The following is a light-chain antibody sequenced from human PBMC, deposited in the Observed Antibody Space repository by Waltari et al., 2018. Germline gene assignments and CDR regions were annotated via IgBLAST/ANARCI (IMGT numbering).Light chain of an antibody. V-gene: IGKV2-28*01. CDR2: LGS. CDR3: MQAVDTPRIT. CDR1: QSLLHSNGYNY. J-gene: IGKJ4*01. Sequence: DIVMTQSPLSLSVTPGEPASISCRSSQSLLHSNGYNYLHWYLQKPGQSPQLLIYLGSNRASGVPDRFSGSGSGTDFTLKISRVEAEDVGLYYCMQAVDTPRITFGGGTKVEIK.